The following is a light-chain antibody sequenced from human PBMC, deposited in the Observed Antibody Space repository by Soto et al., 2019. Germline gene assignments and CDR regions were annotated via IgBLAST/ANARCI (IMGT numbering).Light chain of an antibody. J-gene: IGKJ4*01. V-gene: IGKV1-12*01. CDR1: QGISNW. CDR3: QQTNTFLPLT. Sequence: DIQMTQSPSSVSASVGDRVTITCRASQGISNWLAWYQQQPGKAPKLLIYGASSLQSGVPSRFSGGGSVTHFTLIISSLQPEDFATYYCQQTNTFLPLTCDGGTKVEI. CDR2: GAS.